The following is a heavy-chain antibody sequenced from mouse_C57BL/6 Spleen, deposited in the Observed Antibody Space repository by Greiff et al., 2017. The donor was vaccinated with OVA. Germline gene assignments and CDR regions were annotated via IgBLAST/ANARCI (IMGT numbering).Heavy chain of an antibody. J-gene: IGHJ2*01. Sequence: VKLQQSGPELVKPGASVKISCKASGYAFSSSWMNWVKQRPGKGLEWIGRIYPGDGDTNYNGKFKGKATLTADKSSSTAYMQLSSLTSEDSAVYFCASTTVVSYYFDYWGQGTTLTVSS. CDR3: ASTTVVSYYFDY. CDR2: IYPGDGDT. CDR1: GYAFSSSW. V-gene: IGHV1-82*01. D-gene: IGHD1-1*01.